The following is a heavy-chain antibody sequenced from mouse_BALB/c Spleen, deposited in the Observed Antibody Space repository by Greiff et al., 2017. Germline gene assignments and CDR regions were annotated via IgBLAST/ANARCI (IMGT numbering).Heavy chain of an antibody. CDR1: GFTFSSYA. CDR3: ARDPATMITTRDWYFDV. CDR2: ISSGGSYT. Sequence: DVKLVESGGGLVKPGGSLKLSCAASGFTFSSYAMSWVRQSPEKRLEWVAEISSGGSYTYYPDTVTGRFTISRDNAKNTLYLEMSSLRSEDTAMYYCARDPATMITTRDWYFDVWGAGTTVTVSS. V-gene: IGHV5-9-4*01. D-gene: IGHD2-4*01. J-gene: IGHJ1*01.